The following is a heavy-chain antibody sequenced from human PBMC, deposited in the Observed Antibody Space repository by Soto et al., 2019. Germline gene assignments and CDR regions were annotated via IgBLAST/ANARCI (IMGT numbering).Heavy chain of an antibody. V-gene: IGHV3-11*05. CDR3: ARDHHRYSGYDYVDY. Sequence: QVQLVESGGGLVKPGGSLRLSCAASGFTFSDYYMSWIRQAPGKGLEWVSYISSSSSYTNYADSVKGRFTISRDNAKNSLYLQMNSLRAPDTAVYYCARDHHRYSGYDYVDYWGQGTLVTVSS. D-gene: IGHD5-12*01. J-gene: IGHJ4*02. CDR2: ISSSSSYT. CDR1: GFTFSDYY.